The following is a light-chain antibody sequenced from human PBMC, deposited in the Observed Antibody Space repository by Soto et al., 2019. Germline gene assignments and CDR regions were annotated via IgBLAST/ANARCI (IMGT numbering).Light chain of an antibody. CDR2: GAS. V-gene: IGKV3-20*01. J-gene: IGKJ5*01. Sequence: EIVLTQSPATLSLSPGERATLSCRASQSVRSNYLAWYQQKPGQAPRLLIYGASSRATGIPDRFSVSGSGTDFTLTISRLEPEDVAVYSCQHYGGSPMRTVGQGKRLEIK. CDR3: QHYGGSPMRT. CDR1: QSVRSNY.